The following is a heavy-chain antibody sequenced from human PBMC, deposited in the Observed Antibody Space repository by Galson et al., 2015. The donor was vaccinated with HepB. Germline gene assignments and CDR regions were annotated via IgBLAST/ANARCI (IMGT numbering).Heavy chain of an antibody. CDR3: ARDTDYDFWSGQAFDY. V-gene: IGHV1-2*02. Sequence: SVKVSCKASGYTFTGYYMHWVRQAPGQGLEWMGWINPNSGGTNYAQKFQGRVTMTRDTSISTAYMELSRLRSDDTAVYYCARDTDYDFWSGQAFDYWGQGTLVTVSS. CDR1: GYTFTGYY. J-gene: IGHJ4*02. CDR2: INPNSGGT. D-gene: IGHD3-3*01.